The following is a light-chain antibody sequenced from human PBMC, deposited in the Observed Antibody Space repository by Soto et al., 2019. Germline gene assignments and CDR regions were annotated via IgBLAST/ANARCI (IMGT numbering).Light chain of an antibody. CDR1: QSVSNNL. Sequence: EIVLTQSPVTLSLSPGDRATLSCRASQSVSNNLLAWYQQKRGQAPRLLIYGASSRATGIPDRFRGSGSGTDFTLTISRLEPGDFAVYYCQQYGSSPYTFGQGTNVDIK. J-gene: IGKJ2*01. CDR2: GAS. V-gene: IGKV3-20*01. CDR3: QQYGSSPYT.